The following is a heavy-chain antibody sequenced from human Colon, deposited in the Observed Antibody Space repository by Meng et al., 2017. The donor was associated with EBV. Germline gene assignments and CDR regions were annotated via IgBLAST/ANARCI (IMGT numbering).Heavy chain of an antibody. CDR1: GYTFTTSA. V-gene: IGHV3-73*02. J-gene: IGHJ4*02. CDR2: ITTKASNYAT. Sequence: VQLGEGGGACVAAGGSLGLWCEASGYTFTTSAVHWVRQASGKGLEWVGRITTKASNYATAYVASVEGRFTVSRDDSTNTAYLRMNSLKTEDTAVYYCTNLDYWGQGILVTVSS. CDR3: TNLDY.